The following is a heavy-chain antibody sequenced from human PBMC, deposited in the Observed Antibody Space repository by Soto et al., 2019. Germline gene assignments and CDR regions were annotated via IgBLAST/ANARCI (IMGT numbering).Heavy chain of an antibody. CDR3: AGDRSGRGGAFDV. D-gene: IGHD2-15*01. V-gene: IGHV1-18*01. J-gene: IGHJ3*01. CDR2: ISPYNGNT. CDR1: GYTFTSHG. Sequence: QVPLVQSGAEVKKPGASLKVSCKASGYTFTSHGLTWVRQAPGQGLEWMGWISPYNGNTNDAQKLQGRVTMTTNPSTSTAYMELRSLRSDDTAVYYCAGDRSGRGGAFDVWGQGTMVTVAS.